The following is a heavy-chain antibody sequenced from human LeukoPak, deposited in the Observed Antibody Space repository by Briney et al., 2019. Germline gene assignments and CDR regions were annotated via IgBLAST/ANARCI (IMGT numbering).Heavy chain of an antibody. CDR1: GFTFSSYA. CDR3: ATRQYDTAMVTSMPNYYYYYMDV. CDR2: ISYDGSNK. Sequence: GGSLRLPCAASGFTFSSYAMHWVRQAPGKGLEWVAVISYDGSNKYYADSVKGRFTISRDNAKNSLYLQMNSLRAEDTAVYYCATRQYDTAMVTSMPNYYYYYMDVWGKGTTVTVSS. J-gene: IGHJ6*03. D-gene: IGHD5-18*01. V-gene: IGHV3-30*04.